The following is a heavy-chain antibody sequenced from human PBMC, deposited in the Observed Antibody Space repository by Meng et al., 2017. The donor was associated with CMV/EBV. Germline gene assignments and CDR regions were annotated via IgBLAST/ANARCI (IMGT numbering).Heavy chain of an antibody. Sequence: GSLRLSCAVYGGSFSGYYWSWIRQPPGKGLEWIGEINHSGSTNYNPSPKSRVTISVDTSKNQFSLKLSSVTAADTAVYYCARGPSYYYDRGYYFDYWGQGTLVTVSS. V-gene: IGHV4-34*01. D-gene: IGHD3-22*01. CDR1: GGSFSGYY. J-gene: IGHJ4*02. CDR3: ARGPSYYYDRGYYFDY. CDR2: INHSGST.